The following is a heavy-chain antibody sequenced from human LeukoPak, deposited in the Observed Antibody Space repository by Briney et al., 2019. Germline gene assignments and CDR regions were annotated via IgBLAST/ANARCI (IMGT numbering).Heavy chain of an antibody. Sequence: GGSLRLSCAASGFTFSGYAMSWVRQAPGKGLEWVSAISGSGGSTYYADSVKGRFTISRDNSKNTLYLQMNSLRAEDTAVYYCAKRRVTYYGSGSDGGFDYWGQGTLVTVSS. CDR2: ISGSGGST. V-gene: IGHV3-23*01. CDR1: GFTFSGYA. CDR3: AKRRVTYYGSGSDGGFDY. D-gene: IGHD3-10*01. J-gene: IGHJ4*02.